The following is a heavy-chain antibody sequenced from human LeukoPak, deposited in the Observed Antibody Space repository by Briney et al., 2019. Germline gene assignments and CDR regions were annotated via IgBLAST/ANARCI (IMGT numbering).Heavy chain of an antibody. CDR1: GFTFSTYA. CDR3: ARYSPPTTVVTRFFDY. Sequence: GGSLRLSCVASGFTFSTYAMTWVRQAPGKGLEWVSVIGSDGGGIHYADSVEGRFAISRDNFINTLYLQMNSLRGEDTAVYYCARYSPPTTVVTRFFDYWGQGTLVTVSS. J-gene: IGHJ4*02. V-gene: IGHV3-23*01. D-gene: IGHD4-23*01. CDR2: IGSDGGGI.